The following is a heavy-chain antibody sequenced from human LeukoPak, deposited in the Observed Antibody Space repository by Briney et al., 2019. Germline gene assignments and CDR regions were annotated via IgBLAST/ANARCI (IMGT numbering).Heavy chain of an antibody. D-gene: IGHD3-16*01. J-gene: IGHJ4*02. CDR3: ARDWGGYGPTSHDY. CDR1: GFTFSSYW. V-gene: IGHV3-74*01. CDR2: ITSDGSST. Sequence: GGSLRLSCAASGFTFSSYWMHWVRQAPGRGLVWVSRITSDGSSTIYADSVKGRFTISRDNAKNTLYLQMNSLRAEDTAVYYCARDWGGYGPTSHDYWGQGTLVSVSS.